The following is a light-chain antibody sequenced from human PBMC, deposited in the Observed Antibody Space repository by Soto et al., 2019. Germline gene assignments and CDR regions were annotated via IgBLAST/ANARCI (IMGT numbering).Light chain of an antibody. CDR1: QTVRNNY. CDR2: GAS. CDR3: HQYGNSPLT. J-gene: IGKJ4*01. V-gene: IGKV3-20*01. Sequence: EIVLTQSPGTLSLSPGERVTLSCRASQTVRNNYFAWYQRKSGQAPRLLISGASNRASGIPDRFSGSGSGTDSTLTISRLEPEDFAVYYCHQYGNSPLTFGGGTNVEIK.